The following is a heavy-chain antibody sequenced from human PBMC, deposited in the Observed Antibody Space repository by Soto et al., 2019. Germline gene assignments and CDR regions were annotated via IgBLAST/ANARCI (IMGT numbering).Heavy chain of an antibody. CDR1: GYSFSSYG. D-gene: IGHD3-3*01. J-gene: IGHJ6*04. Sequence: QAQLVQSGSEVKRPGASVKVSCQASGYSFSSYGIVWVRQAPGQGLEWMGWIRPYNGDTNSAQKFQGRVTLTTDTFPSTAYIEVRSLKFCGTGVYFWARRAEDHYFFFLGRWGKGTTVTVSS. CDR2: IRPYNGDT. V-gene: IGHV1-18*01. CDR3: ARRAEDHYFFFLGR.